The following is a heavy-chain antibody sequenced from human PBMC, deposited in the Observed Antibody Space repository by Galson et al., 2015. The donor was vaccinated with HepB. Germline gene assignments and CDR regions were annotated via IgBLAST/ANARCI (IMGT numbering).Heavy chain of an antibody. CDR1: GFSFSDYS. D-gene: IGHD6-19*01. CDR3: ARVGSSDWYLPPDY. V-gene: IGHV3-48*01. CDR2: ISSDSSTI. Sequence: SLRLSCAASGFSFSDYSMNWVRQAPGKGLEWVSYISSDSSTIYYADSVKGRFTISRDNAKNSLYLQMNSLRAEDTAVCYCARVGSSDWYLPPDYWGQGTLVTVSS. J-gene: IGHJ4*02.